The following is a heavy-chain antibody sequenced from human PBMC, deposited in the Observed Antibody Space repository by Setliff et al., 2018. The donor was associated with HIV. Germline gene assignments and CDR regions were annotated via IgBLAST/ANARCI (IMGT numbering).Heavy chain of an antibody. Sequence: ASVKVSCKASGYIFTDYYMHWVRQAPGQGLEWMGWINPNSGGTTYAQKFQGRVTMTRDTSISTAYMEVSRLRSDDTAVYYCARVFVDTAVLRVLEYYFDSWGRGTLVTVSS. J-gene: IGHJ4*02. V-gene: IGHV1-2*02. CDR1: GYIFTDYY. CDR3: ARVFVDTAVLRVLEYYFDS. CDR2: INPNSGGT. D-gene: IGHD5-18*01.